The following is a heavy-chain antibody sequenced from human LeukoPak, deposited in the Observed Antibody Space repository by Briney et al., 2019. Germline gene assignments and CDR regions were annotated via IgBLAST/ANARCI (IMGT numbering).Heavy chain of an antibody. CDR2: IYPSGST. Sequence: PSETLSLTCTVSGGSISSYYWSWIRQPAGKGLEWIGRIYPSGSTNYNPSLKSRITMSIDTSDNQVSLSLSSMNAADTAVYYCARVLTGGAFDMWGQGTMVTFSS. D-gene: IGHD1-14*01. V-gene: IGHV4-4*07. CDR1: GGSISSYY. J-gene: IGHJ3*02. CDR3: ARVLTGGAFDM.